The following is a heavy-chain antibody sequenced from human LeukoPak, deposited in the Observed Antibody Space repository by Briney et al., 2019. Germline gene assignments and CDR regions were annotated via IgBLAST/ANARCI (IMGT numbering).Heavy chain of an antibody. V-gene: IGHV1-2*06. CDR1: GYTFTSYY. J-gene: IGHJ4*02. CDR2: INPNSGGT. CDR3: ATELNYYDSSGYYSGDY. Sequence: ASVKVSCKASGYTFTSYYMHWVRQAPGQGLEWMGRINPNSGGTNYAQKFQGRVTMTRDTSISTAYMELSRLRSDDTAVYYCATELNYYDSSGYYSGDYWGRGTLVTVSS. D-gene: IGHD3-22*01.